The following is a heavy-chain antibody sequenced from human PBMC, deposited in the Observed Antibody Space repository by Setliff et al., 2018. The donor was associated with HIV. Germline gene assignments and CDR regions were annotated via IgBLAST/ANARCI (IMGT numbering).Heavy chain of an antibody. CDR2: INPDSCGT. V-gene: IGHV1-2*06. CDR1: GYAFSDYS. D-gene: IGHD6-13*01. J-gene: IGHJ4*02. CDR3: ARGVKGIATTGKYYFDY. Sequence: ASVKVSCKTSGYAFSDYSIHWVRQAPGQGLEWVGRINPDSCGTNYAQTFQGRVTMTRDTSANTAYMELSRLRSDDTAVFYCARGVKGIATTGKYYFDYWGQGTLVTVSS.